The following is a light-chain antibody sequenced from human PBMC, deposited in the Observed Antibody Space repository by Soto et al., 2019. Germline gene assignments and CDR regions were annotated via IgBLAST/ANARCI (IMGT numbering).Light chain of an antibody. V-gene: IGKV1-5*03. J-gene: IGKJ1*01. CDR2: NAS. CDR1: QTISSW. Sequence: DIQMTQSPSTLSGSPGDRVTITCRASQTISSWLAWYQQKPGQAPKLLIYNASTLKSGVPSRFSGSGSGTDFTLTISSLQPDDFATYYCQHYNSYPEAFGQGTKVELK. CDR3: QHYNSYPEA.